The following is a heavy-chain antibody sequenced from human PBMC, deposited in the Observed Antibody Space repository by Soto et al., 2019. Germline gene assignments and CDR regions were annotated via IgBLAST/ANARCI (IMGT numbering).Heavy chain of an antibody. V-gene: IGHV4-59*02. J-gene: IGHJ4*02. CDR1: GGSGSGYH. Sequence: QVQLRESGPRLVKTSETLSLTCTVSGGSGSGYHWNWVRQPPGKTLEWIGHIYYSGTTNYNPSLKSRITIQIDTSKNQFSLKMNSVTAADTAVYYCARGQTNIWYFDHWGQGTLVTVSS. CDR2: IYYSGTT. CDR3: ARGQTNIWYFDH.